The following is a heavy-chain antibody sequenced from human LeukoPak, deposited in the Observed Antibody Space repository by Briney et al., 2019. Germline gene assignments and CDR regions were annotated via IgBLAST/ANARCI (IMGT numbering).Heavy chain of an antibody. CDR3: ARDPLVYM. D-gene: IGHD2-2*02. V-gene: IGHV3-21*01. Sequence: GGSLRLSCAASGFTFSSYSMNWVRQAPGKGLEWVSSISSSSSYIYYADSVKGRFTISRDNAKNAVYLQMNSLRVEDTAVYYCARDPLVYMWGQGSLVTVSS. CDR2: ISSSSSYI. J-gene: IGHJ4*02. CDR1: GFTFSSYS.